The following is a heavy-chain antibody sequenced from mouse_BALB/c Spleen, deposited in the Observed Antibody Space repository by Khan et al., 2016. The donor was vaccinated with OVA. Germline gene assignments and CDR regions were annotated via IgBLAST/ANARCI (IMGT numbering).Heavy chain of an antibody. D-gene: IGHD3-3*01. J-gene: IGHJ3*01. CDR3: ARSPFYTRAWFAY. Sequence: VQLQQSGTELVRPGASVKISCKAFGYTFTNHHINWVKQRPGQGLDWIGYINPYNDYTTYNQKFKGKATLTVDKSSSTAYMELSSLTSEDSAVYYCARSPFYTRAWFAYGGQGTLVTVSA. V-gene: IGHV1S45*01. CDR1: GYTFTNHH. CDR2: INPYNDYT.